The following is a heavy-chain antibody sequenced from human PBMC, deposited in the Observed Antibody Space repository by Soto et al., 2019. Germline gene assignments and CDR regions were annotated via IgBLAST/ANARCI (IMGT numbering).Heavy chain of an antibody. CDR1: GFTFSNAW. CDR2: IKSKTDGGTT. Sequence: GGSLRLSCAASGFTFSNAWMSWVRQAPGKGLEWVGRIKSKTDGGTTDYAAPVKGRFTISRDDSKNTLYLQMNSLKTEDTAVYYGARDGLAGGYVCWGQGTLVNVSS. CDR3: ARDGLAGGYVC. J-gene: IGHJ4*02. D-gene: IGHD5-12*01. V-gene: IGHV3-15*01.